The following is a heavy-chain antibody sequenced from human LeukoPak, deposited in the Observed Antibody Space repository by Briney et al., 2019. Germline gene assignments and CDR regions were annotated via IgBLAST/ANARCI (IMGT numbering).Heavy chain of an antibody. V-gene: IGHV1-8*03. D-gene: IGHD6-19*01. CDR1: GYTFTSYD. CDR3: ARGLAVAGTPVGY. Sequence: GASVKVSCKASGYTFTSYDINWVRQATGQGLEWMGWMNPNSGNTGYAQKFQGRVTITRNTSISTAYMELSSLRSEDTAVYYCARGLAVAGTPVGYWGQGTLVTVSS. CDR2: MNPNSGNT. J-gene: IGHJ4*02.